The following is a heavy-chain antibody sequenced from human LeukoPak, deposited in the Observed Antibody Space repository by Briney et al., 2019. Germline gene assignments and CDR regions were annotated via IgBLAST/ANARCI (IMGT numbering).Heavy chain of an antibody. CDR3: ARRGEYCSGGSCYSGYYYGMDV. V-gene: IGHV3-9*01. D-gene: IGHD2-15*01. CDR2: ISWNSGAI. CDR1: GFTLDDYA. Sequence: GGSLRLSCAASGFTLDDYAMHWVRQAPGKGLEWVSGISWNSGAIGYTDSVKGRFIISRDNAKSTLYLQMNSLRAEDTAVYYCARRGEYCSGGSCYSGYYYGMDVWGQGTTVTVSS. J-gene: IGHJ6*02.